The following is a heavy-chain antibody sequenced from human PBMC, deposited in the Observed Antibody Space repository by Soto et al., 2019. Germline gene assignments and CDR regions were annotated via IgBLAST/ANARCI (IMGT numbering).Heavy chain of an antibody. Sequence: GGSLRLSCAASGFTFSGYAMSWVRQAPGKGLEWVSTVYGSGDTTHYADSVKGRFTISRDNSKDTLYLQMNSLRAEDTAVYYCAKRFLDSSSWSLLGPWGQGTLVTVSS. D-gene: IGHD6-13*01. V-gene: IGHV3-23*01. CDR2: VYGSGDTT. CDR3: AKRFLDSSSWSLLGP. J-gene: IGHJ5*02. CDR1: GFTFSGYA.